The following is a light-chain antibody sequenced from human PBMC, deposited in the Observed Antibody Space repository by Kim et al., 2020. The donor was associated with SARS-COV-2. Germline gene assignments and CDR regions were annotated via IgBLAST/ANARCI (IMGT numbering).Light chain of an antibody. CDR1: CSNIGAGYD. CDR2: DNT. J-gene: IGLJ1*01. CDR3: QSYDRSMSDYV. V-gene: IGLV1-40*01. Sequence: QRFTSSCTRWCSNIGAGYDAHWYQQLPGAAPTHLIYDNTTRPSGVPDRFSGSKSGPAASLAITGLQTEDDADYYCQSYDRSMSDYVFGTGTKVTVL.